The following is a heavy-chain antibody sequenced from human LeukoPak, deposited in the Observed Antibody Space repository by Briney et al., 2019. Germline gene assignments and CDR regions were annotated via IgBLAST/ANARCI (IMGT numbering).Heavy chain of an antibody. D-gene: IGHD1-26*01. J-gene: IGHJ6*02. V-gene: IGHV5-51*01. Sequence: GEPLKISCKGSGYSFPAYWVGWVRQLAGKGLEWMGIIFPGDSDTRYSPAFQGQVTISVDKSTSTAYLQWSSLKASDTAKYYCAKYYPDGMDVWGQGTTVTVSS. CDR1: GYSFPAYW. CDR2: IFPGDSDT. CDR3: AKYYPDGMDV.